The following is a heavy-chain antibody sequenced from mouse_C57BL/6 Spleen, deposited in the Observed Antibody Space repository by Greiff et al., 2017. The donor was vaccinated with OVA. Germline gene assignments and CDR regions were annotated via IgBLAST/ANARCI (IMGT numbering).Heavy chain of an antibody. Sequence: EVQLQESGAELVRPGASVKLSCTASGFNIKDDYMHWVKQRPEQGLEWIGWIDPENGDTEYASKFQGKATITADTASNTAYLQLSSLTSEDTAVYYCTKGGPIYFDYWGQGTTLTVSS. J-gene: IGHJ2*01. CDR1: GFNIKDDY. V-gene: IGHV14-4*01. CDR2: IDPENGDT. CDR3: TKGGPIYFDY.